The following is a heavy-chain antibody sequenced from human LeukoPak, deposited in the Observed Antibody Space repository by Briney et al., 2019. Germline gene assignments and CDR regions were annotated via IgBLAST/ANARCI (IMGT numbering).Heavy chain of an antibody. CDR1: EFTFSNYG. CDR3: ATAGLDY. Sequence: GGSLRLSCAASEFTFSNYGMHWVRQAPGKGLEWVTFVRSDGDDKYYADSVKGRFIISRDNSKNTLYLQMTSLRVEDTAIYYCATAGLDYWGQGSLVTVSS. V-gene: IGHV3-30*02. J-gene: IGHJ4*02. D-gene: IGHD2-21*02. CDR2: VRSDGDDK.